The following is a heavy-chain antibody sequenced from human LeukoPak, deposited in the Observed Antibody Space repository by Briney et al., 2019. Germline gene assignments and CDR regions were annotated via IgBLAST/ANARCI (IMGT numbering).Heavy chain of an antibody. J-gene: IGHJ4*02. V-gene: IGHV1-46*01. CDR1: GYTFTSYY. Sequence: ASVKVSRKASGYTFTSYYMHWVRQAPGQGLEWMGIINPSGGSTSYAQKFQGRVTMTRDMSTSTVYMELSSLRSEDTAVYYCARSAYDFWSGYEPYFDYWGQGTLVTVSS. CDR2: INPSGGST. D-gene: IGHD3-3*01. CDR3: ARSAYDFWSGYEPYFDY.